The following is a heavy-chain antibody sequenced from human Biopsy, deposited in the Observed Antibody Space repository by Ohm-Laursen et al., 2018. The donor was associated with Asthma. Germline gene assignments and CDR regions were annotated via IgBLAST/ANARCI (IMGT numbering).Heavy chain of an antibody. CDR3: ARHSGNYYAQLNY. J-gene: IGHJ4*02. D-gene: IGHD1-26*01. Sequence: TLSLTCSVSADSISSNNFYWGWIRQPPGKGLEWIATISYTGSTYYNPSLKSRVTISVDTSKNQFSLNQSSVTAADTAVYYCARHSGNYYAQLNYWGQGTLVTVSS. CDR1: ADSISSNNFY. CDR2: ISYTGST. V-gene: IGHV4-39*01.